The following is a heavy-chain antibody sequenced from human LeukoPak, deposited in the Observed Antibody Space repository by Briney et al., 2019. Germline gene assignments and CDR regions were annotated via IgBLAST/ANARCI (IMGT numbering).Heavy chain of an antibody. CDR2: ISYDGSNK. CDR3: ARVMGRGAMAPFDY. CDR1: GFTFSSYA. J-gene: IGHJ4*02. D-gene: IGHD3-16*01. V-gene: IGHV3-30-3*01. Sequence: GRSLRLSCAASGFTFSSYAMHWVRQAPGKGLEGVAVISYDGSNKYYADSVKGRFTISRDNSKNTLYLQMNSLRAEDTAVYYCARVMGRGAMAPFDYWGQGTLVTVSS.